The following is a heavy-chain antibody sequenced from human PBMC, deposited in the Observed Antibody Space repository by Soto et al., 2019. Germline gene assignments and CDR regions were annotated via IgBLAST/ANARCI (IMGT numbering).Heavy chain of an antibody. Sequence: PSETLSLTCVVSDGSISTYDWWTWFRQPPGKGLEWIGKMFHSGGADYSPSLKSRVTISADSSKNHFSLRLTAVTAADTAVYYCATGNVDSMLEYWGQGTLVTVSS. CDR2: MFHSGGA. CDR1: DGSISTYDW. D-gene: IGHD3-3*01. J-gene: IGHJ4*02. V-gene: IGHV4-4*02. CDR3: ATGNVDSMLEY.